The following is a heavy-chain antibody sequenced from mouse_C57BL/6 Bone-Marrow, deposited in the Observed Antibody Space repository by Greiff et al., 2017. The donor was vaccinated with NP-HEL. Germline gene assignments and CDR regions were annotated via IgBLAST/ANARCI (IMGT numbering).Heavy chain of an antibody. D-gene: IGHD2-2*01. CDR3: ASPMVTTRDYAMDY. J-gene: IGHJ4*01. CDR2: INPSSGYT. V-gene: IGHV1-7*01. Sequence: QVQLKESGAELAKPGASVKLSCKASGYTFTSYWMHWVKQRPGQGLEWIGYINPSSGYTKYNQKFKDKATLTADKSSSTAYMQLSSLTYEDSAVYYCASPMVTTRDYAMDYWGQGTSVTVSS. CDR1: GYTFTSYW.